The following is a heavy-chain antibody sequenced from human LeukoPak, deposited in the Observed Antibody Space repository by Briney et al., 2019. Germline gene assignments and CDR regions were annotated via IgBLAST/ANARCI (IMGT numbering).Heavy chain of an antibody. V-gene: IGHV4-31*03. Sequence: SETLSLTCTVSGASISSGGYYWSWIRQHPGKGLEWIGYIYYSGSTYYNPSLKSRVTIPVDTSKNQFSLKLSSVTAADTAVYYCARVGRLGIAAAGRIAFDIWGQGTMVTVSS. D-gene: IGHD6-13*01. CDR2: IYYSGST. CDR1: GASISSGGYY. J-gene: IGHJ3*02. CDR3: ARVGRLGIAAAGRIAFDI.